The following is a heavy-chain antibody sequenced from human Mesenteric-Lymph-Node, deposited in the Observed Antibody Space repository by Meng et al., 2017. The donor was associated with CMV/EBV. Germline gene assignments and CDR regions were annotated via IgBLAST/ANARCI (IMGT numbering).Heavy chain of an antibody. V-gene: IGHV3-30*02. CDR2: IRFDGTYE. Sequence: GESLKISCAASGFSLSNHAMHWVRQAPGKGLEWVAFIRFDGTYEHFADSVEGRLIVSRDSSKNTVYLQMNSLRTEDTAIYYCAKGKVVSAAMDVWGQGTTVTVSS. D-gene: IGHD2-2*01. J-gene: IGHJ6*02. CDR1: GFSLSNHA. CDR3: AKGKVVSAAMDV.